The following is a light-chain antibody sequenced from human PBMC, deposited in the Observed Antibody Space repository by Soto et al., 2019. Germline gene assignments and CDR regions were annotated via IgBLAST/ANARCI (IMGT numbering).Light chain of an antibody. CDR1: QSVSSY. CDR3: QQRSNWPPLT. J-gene: IGKJ4*01. V-gene: IGKV3-11*01. Sequence: EIVLTQSPATLSLSPGERATLSCRASQSVSSYLAWYQQKPGQAPRLLIYDASNRATGIPARFSGSGSRTDFNLTISSREPEDFAVYYCQQRSNWPPLTFGGGTKVEIK. CDR2: DAS.